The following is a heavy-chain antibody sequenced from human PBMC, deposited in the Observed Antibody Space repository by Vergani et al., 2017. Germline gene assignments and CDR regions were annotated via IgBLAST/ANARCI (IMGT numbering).Heavy chain of an antibody. V-gene: IGHV4-31*03. Sequence: QVQLQESGPGLVKPSQTLSLTCTVSGGPISSGGYYWSWIRQHPGKGLEWMGYIYYSGSTFDNPSLKSRVTISVDTSQNQFSLKLGSVTAAGTAVYYCERAAWGQLTRFDYWGQGTLVTVSS. CDR1: GGPISSGGYY. CDR3: ERAAWGQLTRFDY. D-gene: IGHD2-2*01. CDR2: IYYSGST. J-gene: IGHJ4*02.